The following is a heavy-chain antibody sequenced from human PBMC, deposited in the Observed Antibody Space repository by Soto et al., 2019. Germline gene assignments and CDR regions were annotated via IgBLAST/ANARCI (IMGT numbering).Heavy chain of an antibody. D-gene: IGHD4-17*01. J-gene: IGHJ4*02. CDR1: GVSVNSGSFY. CDR3: ARGATVTQFDY. Sequence: SETLSLTCTVSGVSVNSGSFYWAWIRQPPGKGLEWIGFGSYSGTTNYKPSLKSRVTISVDTSRSQISLKVSSLTAADTAVYYCARGATVTQFDYWGRGTLVTVSS. CDR2: GSYSGTT. V-gene: IGHV4-61*01.